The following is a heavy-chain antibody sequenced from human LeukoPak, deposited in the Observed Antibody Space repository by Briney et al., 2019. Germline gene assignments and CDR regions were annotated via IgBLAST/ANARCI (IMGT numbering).Heavy chain of an antibody. J-gene: IGHJ3*02. V-gene: IGHV4-4*07. Sequence: SETLSLTCTVSGGSISSYYWSWIRQPAGKGLEWIGRIYTSGSTNYNPSLKSRVTMSVDTSKNHFSLKLSTVTAADTAVYYCARGGYYFDSSANREGYVFNIWGQGTMVTVSS. D-gene: IGHD3-22*01. CDR3: ARGGYYFDSSANREGYVFNI. CDR2: IYTSGST. CDR1: GGSISSYY.